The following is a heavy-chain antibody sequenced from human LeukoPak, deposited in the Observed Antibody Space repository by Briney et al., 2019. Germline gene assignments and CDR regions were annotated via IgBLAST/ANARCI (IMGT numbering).Heavy chain of an antibody. Sequence: SETLSLTCTVSGGSISSSSYYWGWIRQPPGKGLEWIGSIYYSGSTYYNPSLKSRVTISVDTSKNQFSLKLSSVTAADTAVYYCARGYSSSWYASYYYYYYMDVWGKGTTVTVSS. J-gene: IGHJ6*03. CDR1: GGSISSSSYY. CDR3: ARGYSSSWYASYYYYYYMDV. CDR2: IYYSGST. D-gene: IGHD6-13*01. V-gene: IGHV4-39*01.